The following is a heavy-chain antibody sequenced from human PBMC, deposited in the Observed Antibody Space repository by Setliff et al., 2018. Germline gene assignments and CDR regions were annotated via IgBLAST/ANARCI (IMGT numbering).Heavy chain of an antibody. V-gene: IGHV4-34*01. CDR1: GGSFSGYY. CDR2: INHSGST. Sequence: PSETLSLTCAVYGGSFSGYYWSWIRQPPGKGLEWIGEINHSGSTNYNPSLKSRVTISVDTSKNQFSLKLSSVTAAGTAVYYCARGERRWLRFSLDYWGQGTLVTVSS. D-gene: IGHD5-12*01. CDR3: ARGERRWLRFSLDY. J-gene: IGHJ4*02.